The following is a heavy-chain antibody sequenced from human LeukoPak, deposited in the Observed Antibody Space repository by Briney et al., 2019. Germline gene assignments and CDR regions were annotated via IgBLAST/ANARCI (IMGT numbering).Heavy chain of an antibody. D-gene: IGHD3-10*01. CDR2: ISAYNGNT. Sequence: ASVKVSCKASGYTFTSYGISWVRQAPGQGLEWMGWISAYNGNTNYAQKLQGRVTMTTDTSASTAYMELRSLRSDDTAVYYCARGSIGPVGLWFGELPYYYYGMDVWGQGTTVTVSS. CDR3: ARGSIGPVGLWFGELPYYYYGMDV. V-gene: IGHV1-18*01. CDR1: GYTFTSYG. J-gene: IGHJ6*02.